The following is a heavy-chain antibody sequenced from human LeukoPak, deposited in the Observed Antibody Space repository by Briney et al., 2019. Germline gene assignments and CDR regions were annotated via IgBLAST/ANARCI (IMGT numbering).Heavy chain of an antibody. V-gene: IGHV3-74*01. D-gene: IGHD6-13*01. Sequence: GGSLRLSCAASGFAFSSYWMHWVRQAPGKGLVWVSRINSDGSSTSYADSVKGRFTISRDNAKNTLYLQMNSLRAEDTAVYYCAKGGYSSSLLKNDAFDIWGQGTMVTVSS. CDR2: INSDGSST. CDR1: GFAFSSYW. CDR3: AKGGYSSSLLKNDAFDI. J-gene: IGHJ3*02.